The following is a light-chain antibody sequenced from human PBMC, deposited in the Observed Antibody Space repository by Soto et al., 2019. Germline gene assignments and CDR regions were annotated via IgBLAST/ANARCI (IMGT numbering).Light chain of an antibody. CDR1: QSISTY. V-gene: IGKV1-39*01. J-gene: IGKJ4*01. CDR2: SAS. CDR3: QQSFNTLT. Sequence: DIQMTQSPSSLSASVGDRVTITCRASQSISTYVSWYQHRPGKAPKLLIYSASTLQSGVPPRFSGSGSGTDFTLTISSLQPEDFATYYCQQSFNTLTFGGGTKVXIE.